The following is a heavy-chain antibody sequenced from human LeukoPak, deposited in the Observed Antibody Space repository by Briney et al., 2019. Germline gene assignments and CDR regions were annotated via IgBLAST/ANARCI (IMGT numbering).Heavy chain of an antibody. J-gene: IGHJ4*02. V-gene: IGHV4-59*01. Sequence: SETLSLTCTVSGGSISSYYWSWIRQPPGKGLEWIGYIYYSGSTNYNPSLKSRVTISVDTSKNQFSLKLSSVTAADTAVHYCARATFLDPNTFDYWGQGTLVTVSS. D-gene: IGHD3/OR15-3a*01. CDR3: ARATFLDPNTFDY. CDR1: GGSISSYY. CDR2: IYYSGST.